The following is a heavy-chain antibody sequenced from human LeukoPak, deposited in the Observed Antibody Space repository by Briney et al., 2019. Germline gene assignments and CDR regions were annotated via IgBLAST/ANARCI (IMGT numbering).Heavy chain of an antibody. CDR3: AKDNRAYRAMVTLFDY. V-gene: IGHV3-23*01. CDR1: GFTFSSYA. D-gene: IGHD5-18*01. J-gene: IGHJ4*02. Sequence: GGSLRLSCAASGFTFSSYAMSWVRQAPGKGLEWVSAISGSGGSTYYADSVKGRFTISRDNSKNTLYLQMNSLRAEDTAVYYCAKDNRAYRAMVTLFDYWGQGTLVTVSS. CDR2: ISGSGGST.